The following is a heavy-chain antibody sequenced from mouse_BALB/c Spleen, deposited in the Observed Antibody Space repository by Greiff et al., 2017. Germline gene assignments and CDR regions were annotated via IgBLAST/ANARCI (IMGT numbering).Heavy chain of an antibody. Sequence: EVQLVESGPGLVKPSQSLSLTCTVTGYSITSDYAWNWIRQFPGNKLEWMGYISYSGSTSYNPSLKSRISITRDTSKNQFFLQLNSVTTEDTATYYCARSLYGAFAYWGQGTLVTVSA. CDR2: ISYSGST. D-gene: IGHD1-1*01. J-gene: IGHJ3*01. V-gene: IGHV3-2*02. CDR3: ARSLYGAFAY. CDR1: GYSITSDYA.